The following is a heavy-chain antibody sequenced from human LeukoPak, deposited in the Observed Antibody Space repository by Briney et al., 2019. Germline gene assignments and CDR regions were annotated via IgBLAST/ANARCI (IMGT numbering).Heavy chain of an antibody. Sequence: PGGSLRLSCAASGFTFSSYAMHWVRQAPGKGVEWVAVISYDGSNKYYADSVKGRFAISRDNSKNTLYLQMNSLRAEDTAVYYCARERVAAAGTGSRFDYWGQGTLVTVSS. CDR1: GFTFSSYA. CDR2: ISYDGSNK. J-gene: IGHJ4*02. V-gene: IGHV3-30*09. D-gene: IGHD6-13*01. CDR3: ARERVAAAGTGSRFDY.